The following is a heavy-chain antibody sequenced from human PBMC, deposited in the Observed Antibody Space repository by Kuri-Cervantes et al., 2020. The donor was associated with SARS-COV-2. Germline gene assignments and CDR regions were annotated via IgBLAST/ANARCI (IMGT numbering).Heavy chain of an antibody. CDR2: IYHSGSA. CDR1: GGSISSSSYY. D-gene: IGHD1-26*01. CDR3: ARDLYVGARWEHGFDS. V-gene: IGHV4-39*07. Sequence: SETLSLTCTVSGGSISSSSYYWGWIRQPPGKGLEWIGSIYHSGSAYYNPSLKSRVTISVDTSKNQFSLKLSSVTAADTAVYYCARDLYVGARWEHGFDSWGQGTMVTVSS. J-gene: IGHJ3*02.